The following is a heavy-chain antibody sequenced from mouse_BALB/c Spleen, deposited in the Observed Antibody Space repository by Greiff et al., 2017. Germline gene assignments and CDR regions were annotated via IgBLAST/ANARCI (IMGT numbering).Heavy chain of an antibody. V-gene: IGHV5-12-2*01. D-gene: IGHD2-14*01. CDR2: ISYGGGST. Sequence: EVMLVESGGGLVQPGGSLKLSCAASGFTFSSYTMSWVRQTPEKRLEWVAYISYGGGSTYYPDTVKGRFTISRDNAKNTLYLQMSSLKSEDTAMYYCARRRYDRNYYAMDYWGQGTSVTVSS. J-gene: IGHJ4*01. CDR3: ARRRYDRNYYAMDY. CDR1: GFTFSSYT.